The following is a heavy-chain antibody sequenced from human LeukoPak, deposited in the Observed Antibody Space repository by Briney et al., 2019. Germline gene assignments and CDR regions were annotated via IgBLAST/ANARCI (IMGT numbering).Heavy chain of an antibody. V-gene: IGHV1-2*02. CDR1: GYTFTSYY. CDR3: ARETYYYDSSGYYSHDY. D-gene: IGHD3-22*01. J-gene: IGHJ4*02. Sequence: ASVKVSCKASGYTFTSYYMHWVRQAPGQGLEWMGWINPNSGGTNYAQKFQGRVTMTRDTSISTAYMELSRLRSDDTAVYYCARETYYYDSSGYYSHDYWGQGTLVTVSS. CDR2: INPNSGGT.